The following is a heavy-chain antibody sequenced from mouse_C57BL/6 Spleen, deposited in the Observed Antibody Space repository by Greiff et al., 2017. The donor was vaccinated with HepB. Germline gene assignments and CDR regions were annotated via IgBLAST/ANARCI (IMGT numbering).Heavy chain of an antibody. CDR1: GYTFTSYW. V-gene: IGHV1-69*01. CDR2: IDPSDSYT. D-gene: IGHD2-3*01. J-gene: IGHJ4*01. CDR3: ARSYDGYYDAMDY. Sequence: QVQLKQPGAELVMPGASVKLSCKASGYTFTSYWMHWVKQRPGQGLEWIGEIDPSDSYTNYNQKFKGKSTLTVDKSSSTAYMQLSSLTSEDSAVYYCARSYDGYYDAMDYWGQGTSVTVSS.